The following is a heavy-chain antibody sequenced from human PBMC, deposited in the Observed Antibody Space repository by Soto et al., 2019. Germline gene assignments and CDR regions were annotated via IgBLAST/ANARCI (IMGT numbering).Heavy chain of an antibody. CDR3: ARRGVETGLAF. D-gene: IGHD3-10*01. V-gene: IGHV3-48*03. CDR2: TSSSGSTT. CDR1: GFTFRSPE. J-gene: IGHJ1*01. Sequence: LRLSGAAAGFTFRSPEISWGRQARVKGLEGVSYTSSSGSTTHYADSVKGRFTISRDNAKHSLYLQMNSLRVADTAAYYCARRGVETGLAFWGQGTL.